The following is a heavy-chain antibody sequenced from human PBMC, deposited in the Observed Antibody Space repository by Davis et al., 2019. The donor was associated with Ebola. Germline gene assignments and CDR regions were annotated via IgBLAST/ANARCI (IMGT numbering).Heavy chain of an antibody. CDR3: TRRINWAFDY. CDR1: GFTFSNYW. Sequence: GGSLRLSCVASGFTFSNYWMTWVRQAPGKGLEWVANIKQDGSAKPYVGSVKGRFTISRDNTKNSLYLQMDSLRAEDTAVYYCTRRINWAFDYWGQGTLVTVSS. D-gene: IGHD1-1*01. J-gene: IGHJ4*02. CDR2: IKQDGSAK. V-gene: IGHV3-7*01.